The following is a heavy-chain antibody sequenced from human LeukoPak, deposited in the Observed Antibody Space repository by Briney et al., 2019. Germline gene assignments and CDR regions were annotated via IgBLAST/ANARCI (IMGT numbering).Heavy chain of an antibody. J-gene: IGHJ5*02. D-gene: IGHD2-2*01. CDR2: ISAYNGNT. Sequence: ASMKVSCKASGYTFTSYGISWVRQAPGQGLEWKVWISAYNGNTNYAQKLQGRVTMTTNTSTSTAYMELRSLRSDDTAVYYCARAVRYCRSTSCYPSRWFDPWGQGTLVTVSS. CDR1: GYTFTSYG. CDR3: ARAVRYCRSTSCYPSRWFDP. V-gene: IGHV1-18*01.